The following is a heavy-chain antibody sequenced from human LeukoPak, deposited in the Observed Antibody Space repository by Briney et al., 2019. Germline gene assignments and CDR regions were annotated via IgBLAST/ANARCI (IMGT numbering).Heavy chain of an antibody. D-gene: IGHD3-3*01. CDR2: IYTSGST. J-gene: IGHJ4*02. V-gene: IGHV4-61*02. Sequence: NASETLSLTCTVSGGSISSGSYYWSWIRQPAGKGLEWIGRIYTSGSTNYNPSLKSRVTISVDTSKNQFSLKLSSVTAADTAVYYCARHFAPLVWSGYFYYFDYWGQGTLVTVSS. CDR1: GGSISSGSYY. CDR3: ARHFAPLVWSGYFYYFDY.